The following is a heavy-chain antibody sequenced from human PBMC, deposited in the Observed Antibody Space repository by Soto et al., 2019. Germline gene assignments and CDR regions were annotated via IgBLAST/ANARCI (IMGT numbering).Heavy chain of an antibody. CDR3: ASGVDYGSGSYNFDY. CDR1: GYSFTSYW. D-gene: IGHD3-10*01. J-gene: IGHJ4*02. Sequence: GESLKISCKGSGYSFTSYWIGWVRQMPGKGLEWMGIIYPGDSDTRYSPSFQGQVTISADKSISTAYLQWSSLKASDTAMYYCASGVDYGSGSYNFDYWGQGTLVTVSS. CDR2: IYPGDSDT. V-gene: IGHV5-51*01.